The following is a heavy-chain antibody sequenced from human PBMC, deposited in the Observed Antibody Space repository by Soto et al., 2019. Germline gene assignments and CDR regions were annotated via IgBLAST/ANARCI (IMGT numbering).Heavy chain of an antibody. J-gene: IGHJ4*02. CDR2: MNPDSGNT. D-gene: IGHD3-10*01. CDR1: GYTFTSYD. CDR3: ARSVGGSNVNFDY. V-gene: IGHV1-8*01. Sequence: QVQLVQSGAEVRTPGASVKVSCKASGYTFTSYDINWVRQATGQGPEWMGWMNPDSGNTGYVQKFQGRVTMTRNTXIRTASMELSSLRSEDTAVYYCARSVGGSNVNFDYWGQGTLVTVSS.